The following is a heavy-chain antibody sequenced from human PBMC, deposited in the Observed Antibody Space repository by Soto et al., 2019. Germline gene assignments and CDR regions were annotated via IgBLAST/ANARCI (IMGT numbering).Heavy chain of an antibody. D-gene: IGHD2-15*01. J-gene: IGHJ6*03. CDR3: ARGREYCSGGSCYLRYYYYYYMDV. Sequence: SETLSLTCTVSGGSISSYYWSWIRQPPGKGLEWIGYIYYSGSTNYNPSLKSRVTISVDTSKNQFSLKLSSVTAADTAVYYCARGREYCSGGSCYLRYYYYYYMDVWGKGTTVTVSS. V-gene: IGHV4-59*01. CDR1: GGSISSYY. CDR2: IYYSGST.